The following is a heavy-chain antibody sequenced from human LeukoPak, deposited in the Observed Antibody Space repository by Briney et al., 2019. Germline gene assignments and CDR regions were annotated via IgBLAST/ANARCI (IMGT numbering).Heavy chain of an antibody. J-gene: IGHJ3*02. CDR1: GFTFCGSA. CDR2: IRSKANSYAT. V-gene: IGHV3-73*01. D-gene: IGHD2-21*02. Sequence: GGSLRLSCAASGFTFCGSAMQWVRQASGKGLEWVGRIRSKANSYATAYAASVKGRFTISRDDSKNTAYLQMNSLKTEDTAVYYCTSSLAYCGGDCPLDAFDIWGQGTMVTVSS. CDR3: TSSLAYCGGDCPLDAFDI.